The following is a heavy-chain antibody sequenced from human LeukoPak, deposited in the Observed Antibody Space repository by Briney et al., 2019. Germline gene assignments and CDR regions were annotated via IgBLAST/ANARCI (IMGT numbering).Heavy chain of an antibody. Sequence: GGSLRLSCAASGFTFSSYGMHWVRRAPGKRLEWVAFIRYDGSIKSYADSVKGRFTISRDDSKNTLYLQMNSLRAEDTAVYYCAKDLGGTYHFDYWGQGTLVTVSS. CDR3: AKDLGGTYHFDY. CDR1: GFTFSSYG. J-gene: IGHJ4*02. CDR2: IRYDGSIK. V-gene: IGHV3-30*02. D-gene: IGHD1-26*01.